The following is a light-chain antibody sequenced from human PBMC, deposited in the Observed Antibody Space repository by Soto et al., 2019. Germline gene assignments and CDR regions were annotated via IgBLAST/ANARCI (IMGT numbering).Light chain of an antibody. Sequence: QSVLTQPASVSGSPGQSITISCTGTSSDIGAYNYVSWYQQHPGKAPKLMIYEVTNRPSGVSNRFSGSKSGNTASLTISGLQAEDEADYYCSSYTSGRTDVFGIGTKLTVL. J-gene: IGLJ1*01. CDR1: SSDIGAYNY. CDR2: EVT. CDR3: SSYTSGRTDV. V-gene: IGLV2-14*01.